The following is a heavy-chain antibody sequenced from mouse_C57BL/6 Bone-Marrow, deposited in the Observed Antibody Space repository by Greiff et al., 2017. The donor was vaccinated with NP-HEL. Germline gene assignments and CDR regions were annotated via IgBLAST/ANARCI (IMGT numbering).Heavy chain of an antibody. CDR3: ARWGTTVVAHWYFDV. V-gene: IGHV1-82*01. J-gene: IGHJ1*03. CDR1: GYAFSSSW. Sequence: QVHVKQSGPELVKPGASVKISCKASGYAFSSSWMNWVKQRPGKGLEWIGRIYPGDGDTNYNGKFKGKATLTADKSSSTAYMQLSSLTSEDSAVYFCARWGTTVVAHWYFDVWGTGTTVTVSS. CDR2: IYPGDGDT. D-gene: IGHD1-1*01.